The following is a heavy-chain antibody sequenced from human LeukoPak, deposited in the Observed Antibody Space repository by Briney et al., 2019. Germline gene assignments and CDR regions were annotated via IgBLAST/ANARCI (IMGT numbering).Heavy chain of an antibody. D-gene: IGHD4-23*01. CDR3: ARVGLTPNLFDY. CDR1: GYTFTSYG. Sequence: ASVKASCKASGYTFTSYGISWVRQAPGQGLEWMGWISGYNGNTNYAQKFQGRVTMTTDTSTSTAYMELRSLRSDDTAVYYCARVGLTPNLFDYWGQGTQVTVSS. J-gene: IGHJ4*02. CDR2: ISGYNGNT. V-gene: IGHV1-18*01.